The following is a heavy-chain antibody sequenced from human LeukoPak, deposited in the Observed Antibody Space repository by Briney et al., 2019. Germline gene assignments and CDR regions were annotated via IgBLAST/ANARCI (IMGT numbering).Heavy chain of an antibody. CDR3: ARSPYYDILTGSRGTFDY. Sequence: TLSLTCTVSGGSISSYFWNWIRQPPGKGLEWLALIYWNDDKRYSPSLKSRLTITKDTSKNQVVLIITNMDPVDTATYYCARSPYYDILTGSRGTFDYWGRGILVTVSS. CDR1: GGSISSYFW. D-gene: IGHD3-9*01. J-gene: IGHJ4*02. CDR2: IYWNDDK. V-gene: IGHV2-5*01.